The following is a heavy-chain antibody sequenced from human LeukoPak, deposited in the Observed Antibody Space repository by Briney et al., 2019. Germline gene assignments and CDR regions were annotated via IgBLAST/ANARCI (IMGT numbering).Heavy chain of an antibody. Sequence: GGSLRLSCAASGFTFSSYAMSWVRQAPGKGLEWVSAISGSGGSTYYADSVKGRFTISSDNSKNTLYLQMNSLRAEDTAVYYCATGTAMAVFDYWGQGTLVTVSS. D-gene: IGHD5-18*01. CDR2: ISGSGGST. CDR1: GFTFSSYA. CDR3: ATGTAMAVFDY. V-gene: IGHV3-23*01. J-gene: IGHJ4*02.